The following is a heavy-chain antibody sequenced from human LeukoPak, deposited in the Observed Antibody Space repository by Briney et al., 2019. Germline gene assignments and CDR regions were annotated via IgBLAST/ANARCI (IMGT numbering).Heavy chain of an antibody. V-gene: IGHV3-48*01. Sequence: GGSLRLSCAASGFTFSSYSMNWARQAPGKGLEWVSYISGSGSSIYYADSVKGRFTISRDNAKNSLYLQMNSLRAEDTAVYYCARQLDSWGQGTLVTVSS. J-gene: IGHJ4*02. CDR3: ARQLDS. CDR1: GFTFSSYS. CDR2: ISGSGSSI.